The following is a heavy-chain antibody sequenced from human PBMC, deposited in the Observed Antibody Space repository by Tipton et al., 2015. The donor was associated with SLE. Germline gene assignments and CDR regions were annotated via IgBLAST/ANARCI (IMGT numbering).Heavy chain of an antibody. J-gene: IGHJ4*02. CDR2: STVYDGNT. CDR3: ARGGVAAAGRPFDY. D-gene: IGHD6-13*01. CDR1: GYIFASYG. V-gene: IGHV1-18*01. Sequence: QSGAEVKKPGASVKVSCKASGYIFASYGINWVRQAPGQGLEWMGRSTVYDGNTKYAQKFQGRVTMTTDTSTSTVYMDLKSLRSDDTAVYYCARGGVAAAGRPFDYWGQGTLVTVSS.